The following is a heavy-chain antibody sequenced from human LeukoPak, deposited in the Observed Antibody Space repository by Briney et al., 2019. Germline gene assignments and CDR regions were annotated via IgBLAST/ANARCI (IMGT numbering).Heavy chain of an antibody. J-gene: IGHJ4*02. D-gene: IGHD3-22*01. Sequence: PGGSLRLSCAASGFTFSNYAMTWVRQAPGKGLEWLSVISGSGVNTFSADSVKGRFTISRDNSKNTLYLQMNSLRAEDTAVYYCAKLDTLIVVVTDTFDYWGQGTLVTVSS. CDR3: AKLDTLIVVVTDTFDY. CDR2: ISGSGVNT. CDR1: GFTFSNYA. V-gene: IGHV3-23*01.